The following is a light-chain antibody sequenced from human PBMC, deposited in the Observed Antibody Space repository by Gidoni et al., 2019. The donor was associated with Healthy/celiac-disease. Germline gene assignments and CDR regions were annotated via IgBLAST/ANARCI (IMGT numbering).Light chain of an antibody. V-gene: IGKV3-15*01. CDR2: GAS. J-gene: IGKJ4*01. Sequence: EVVMTQSPAIVSVSPGDTATLSCRASQAINSNLAWYQQRPGQAPRLLIYGASTRATGIPAMCSGSGSRKVFTLTISSLQYEDFAVYYCHQYRNWPSLTFGGGTKVDIK. CDR3: HQYRNWPSLT. CDR1: QAINSN.